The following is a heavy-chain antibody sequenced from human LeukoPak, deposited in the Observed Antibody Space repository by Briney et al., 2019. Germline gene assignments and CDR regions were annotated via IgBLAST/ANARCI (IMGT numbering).Heavy chain of an antibody. D-gene: IGHD3-9*01. Sequence: GASVTVSFTASGYTFTIYYMHWVRQAPGQGLEWMGIINPSGGSTSYAQKFQGRVTMTRDTSTSTVYMELSSLRSEDTAVYYCARDPTRRYPFDYWGQGTLVTVSS. CDR1: GYTFTIYY. CDR2: INPSGGST. V-gene: IGHV1-46*01. CDR3: ARDPTRRYPFDY. J-gene: IGHJ4*02.